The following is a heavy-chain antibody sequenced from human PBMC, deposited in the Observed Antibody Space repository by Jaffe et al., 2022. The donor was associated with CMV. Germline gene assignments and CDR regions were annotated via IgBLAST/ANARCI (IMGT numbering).Heavy chain of an antibody. Sequence: QVQLVQSGAAVKKPGASVRVSCRASGLGFNGHAMHWLRQAPGQRLEWVGWINTANGDTRYSQNIQDRVTITWDASASTGYMDVSSLRFEDTAVYYCARGPIVGATTHPFDFWGQGSPVTVSS. V-gene: IGHV1-3*04. J-gene: IGHJ4*02. D-gene: IGHD1-26*01. CDR3: ARGPIVGATTHPFDF. CDR2: INTANGDT. CDR1: GLGFNGHA.